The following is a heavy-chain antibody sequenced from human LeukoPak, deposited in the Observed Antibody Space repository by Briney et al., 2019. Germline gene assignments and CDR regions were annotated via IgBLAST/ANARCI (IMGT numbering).Heavy chain of an antibody. V-gene: IGHV1-69*05. CDR2: IIPIFGTA. Sequence: SVKVSCKASGGTFSSYAISWVRQAPGQGLEWMGGIIPIFGTANYAQKFQGRVTITTDESTSTAYMELSSLRSEDTAVYYCARLIAAAALGGYYYYMDVWGKGTTVTVSS. D-gene: IGHD6-13*01. J-gene: IGHJ6*03. CDR3: ARLIAAAALGGYYYYMDV. CDR1: GGTFSSYA.